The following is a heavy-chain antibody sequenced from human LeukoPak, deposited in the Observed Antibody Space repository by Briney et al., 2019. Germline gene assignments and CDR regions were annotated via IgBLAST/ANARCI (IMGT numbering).Heavy chain of an antibody. Sequence: VASVKVSCKASGGTFRNYDVSWVRQAPGQGLEWMGRVIPILGISNYAQRFQGRVTFTADKSTGTAYMELNSLTSEDTAVYYCATALPRAQQLVRSGNYYCGLDVWGRGTTVTVSS. V-gene: IGHV1-69*04. CDR1: GGTFRNYD. CDR3: ATALPRAQQLVRSGNYYCGLDV. J-gene: IGHJ6*02. CDR2: VIPILGIS. D-gene: IGHD6-13*01.